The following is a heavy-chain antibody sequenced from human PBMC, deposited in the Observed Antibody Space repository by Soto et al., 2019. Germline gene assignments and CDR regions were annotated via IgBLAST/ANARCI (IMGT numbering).Heavy chain of an antibody. CDR3: ARINGDERGQY. J-gene: IGHJ4*02. D-gene: IGHD7-27*01. CDR1: GGTFISYA. V-gene: IGHV1-69*01. Sequence: QVQLVQSGAEVKKPGSSVKVSCKASGGTFISYAISWVRQAPGQGLEWRGGIIPIVGTANYAQKFQGRVTITADESTSTAYMELSSLRSEGTAVYYCARINGDERGQYWGQGTLVSVSS. CDR2: IIPIVGTA.